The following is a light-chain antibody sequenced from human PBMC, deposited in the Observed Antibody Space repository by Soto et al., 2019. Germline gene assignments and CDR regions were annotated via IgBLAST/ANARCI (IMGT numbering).Light chain of an antibody. CDR2: EVI. Sequence: QSVLTQPASVSASPGQSITISCTGTSSDIGDFNYVSWYQQHPGKAPKLMIFEVINRPSGVSNRFSGSKSGNKASLTISGLQADDEADSYCWYYTTTDTLFVLGSGTKATVL. CDR3: WYYTTTDTLFV. J-gene: IGLJ1*01. CDR1: SSDIGDFNY. V-gene: IGLV2-14*01.